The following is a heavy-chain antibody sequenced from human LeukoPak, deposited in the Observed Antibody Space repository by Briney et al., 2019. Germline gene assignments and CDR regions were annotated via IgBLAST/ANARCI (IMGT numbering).Heavy chain of an antibody. Sequence: AGGSLRLSCAASGFTFDDYGMSWVRQAPGKGLEWVSGINWNGGSTGYADSVKGRFTISRDNAKNSLYLQMNSLRAEDTALYYCARGYYHDSSGYYGTFDYWGQGTLVTVSP. D-gene: IGHD3-22*01. CDR1: GFTFDDYG. CDR3: ARGYYHDSSGYYGTFDY. CDR2: INWNGGST. J-gene: IGHJ4*02. V-gene: IGHV3-20*04.